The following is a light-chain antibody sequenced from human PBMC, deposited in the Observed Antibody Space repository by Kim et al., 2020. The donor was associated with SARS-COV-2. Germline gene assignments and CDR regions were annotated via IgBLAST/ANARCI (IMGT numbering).Light chain of an antibody. V-gene: IGKV3-11*01. J-gene: IGKJ4*01. CDR2: DAS. CDR3: QQRLDWPLT. CDR1: QSVSSY. Sequence: EIVLTQSPSTLSLSPGERATLSCRASQSVSSYLAWYQQKPGQAPRLLIYDASNRATGIPARFSGSGSGTDFTLTISGLEPEDFAVYYCQQRLDWPLTFGGGTKLEIK.